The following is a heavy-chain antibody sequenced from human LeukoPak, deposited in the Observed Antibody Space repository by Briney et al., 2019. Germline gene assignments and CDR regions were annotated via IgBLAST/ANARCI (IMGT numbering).Heavy chain of an antibody. D-gene: IGHD2-15*01. CDR1: GFTFSSYS. V-gene: IGHV3-23*01. CDR3: SKLIVVDTYYFDS. Sequence: PGGSLRLSCAASGFTFSSYSMNWVRQAPGKGLEWVSSVRGSGNVTFYADSVKGRFTISRDNSKNTLYLHMSSLRDEDTAIYYCSKLIVVDTYYFDSWGKGTMVTVSS. CDR2: VRGSGNVT. J-gene: IGHJ4*02.